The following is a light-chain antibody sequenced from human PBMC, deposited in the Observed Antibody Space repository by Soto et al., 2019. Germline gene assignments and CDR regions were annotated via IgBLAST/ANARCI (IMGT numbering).Light chain of an antibody. CDR1: QSISSY. CDR3: QQSYSTPPGT. J-gene: IGKJ1*01. V-gene: IGKV1-39*01. Sequence: DIQMTQSPSSQSASVGDRVTITCRASQSISSYLNWYQQKPGKAPKLLIYAASSLQSGVPSRFSGSGSGTDFTLTISSLQPEDFATYYCQQSYSTPPGTFGQGTKVEIK. CDR2: AAS.